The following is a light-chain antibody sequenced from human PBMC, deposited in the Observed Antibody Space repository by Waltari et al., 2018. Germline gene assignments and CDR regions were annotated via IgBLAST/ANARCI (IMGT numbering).Light chain of an antibody. CDR2: EVS. CDR1: GSAVGSYTH. J-gene: IGLJ1*01. V-gene: IGLV2-8*01. Sequence: QSALSQPPSASGSPGQSVTIPCTGPGSAVGSYTHVSWYQQHPGTAPKVMIYEVSKRPSGVPDRFSGSKSANTASLTVSGLQAEDEADYYCSSYAGSDIYVFGTGTKVTVL. CDR3: SSYAGSDIYV.